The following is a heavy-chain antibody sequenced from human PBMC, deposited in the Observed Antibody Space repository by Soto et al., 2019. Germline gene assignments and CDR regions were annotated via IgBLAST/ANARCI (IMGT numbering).Heavy chain of an antibody. Sequence: SETLSLTCTVSGAALSGGGYFYTWVRQPPGKGLEWLGYIYYSGGTNYNPSLKSRVTISLDKSKSQFSLRLISVTAADTAVYYCTREQSDDNYFDPWGQGTLVTVSS. J-gene: IGHJ5*02. D-gene: IGHD6-19*01. CDR1: GAALSGGGYF. V-gene: IGHV4-61*08. CDR3: TREQSDDNYFDP. CDR2: IYYSGGT.